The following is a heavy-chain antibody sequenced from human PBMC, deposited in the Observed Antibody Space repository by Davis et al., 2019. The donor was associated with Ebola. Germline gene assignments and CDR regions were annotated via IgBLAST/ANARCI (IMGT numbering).Heavy chain of an antibody. D-gene: IGHD1-26*01. J-gene: IGHJ4*02. CDR1: GYTFTGYY. CDR3: ARGGGSSKRTMGY. CDR2: INPNSGGT. V-gene: IGHV1-2*04. Sequence: ASVKVSCKASGYTFTGYYMHWVRQASGQGLEWMGWINPNSGGTNYAQKFQGWVTMTRDTSISTAYMELSRLRSDDTAVYYCARGGGSSKRTMGYWGQGTLVTVSS.